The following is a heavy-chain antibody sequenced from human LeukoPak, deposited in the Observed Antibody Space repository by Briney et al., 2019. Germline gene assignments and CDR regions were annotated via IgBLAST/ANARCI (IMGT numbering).Heavy chain of an antibody. D-gene: IGHD6-13*01. CDR1: GGSISSGDYY. CDR2: IYYRGST. CDR3: ARGKWVAAAGMLDY. V-gene: IGHV4-30-4*08. Sequence: PSETLSLTCTVSGGSISSGDYYWSWIRQPPGKGLEWIVYIYYRGSTYYNPSLKSRVTISVDTSKNQFSLKLSSVTAADTAVYYCARGKWVAAAGMLDYWGQGTLVTVSS. J-gene: IGHJ4*02.